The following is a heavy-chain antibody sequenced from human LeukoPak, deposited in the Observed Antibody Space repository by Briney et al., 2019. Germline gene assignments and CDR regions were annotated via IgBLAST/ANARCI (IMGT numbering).Heavy chain of an antibody. V-gene: IGHV4-30-2*01. Sequence: PSETLSLTCAVSGGSISSGGYSWSWIRQPPGKGLEWIGYIYHSGSTYYNPSLKSRVTISVDRSKNQFSLKLSSVTAADTAVYYCASCGYSYGFRCGAFDIWGQGTMVTVSS. D-gene: IGHD5-18*01. CDR2: IYHSGST. J-gene: IGHJ3*02. CDR1: GGSISSGGYS. CDR3: ASCGYSYGFRCGAFDI.